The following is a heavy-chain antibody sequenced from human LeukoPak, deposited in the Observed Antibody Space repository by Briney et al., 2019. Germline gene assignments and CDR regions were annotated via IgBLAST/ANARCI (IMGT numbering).Heavy chain of an antibody. CDR2: INAANGNT. D-gene: IGHD1-26*01. Sequence: ASVKVSCKASGYTFTTYAIQWVRQAPGQRLEWMGWINAANGNTKYSRNFQGRVTITRDTSASTAYMELSSLRSEDTAIYYCARVYSGSYTDFDYWGQGTLVTVSS. CDR3: ARVYSGSYTDFDY. V-gene: IGHV1-3*01. J-gene: IGHJ4*02. CDR1: GYTFTTYA.